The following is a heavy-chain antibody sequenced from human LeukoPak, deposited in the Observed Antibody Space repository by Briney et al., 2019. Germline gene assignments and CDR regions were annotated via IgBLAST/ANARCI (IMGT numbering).Heavy chain of an antibody. CDR2: INHSGST. J-gene: IGHJ4*02. CDR3: ARASHLRFPLYYFDY. Sequence: SETLSLTCAVYGGSFSGYYWSWIRQPPGKGLEWIGEINHSGSTNYNPSLKSRVTISVDTSKNQFSLKLSSVTAADTAVYYCARASHLRFPLYYFDYWGQGTLVTVSS. D-gene: IGHD3-3*01. CDR1: GGSFSGYY. V-gene: IGHV4-34*01.